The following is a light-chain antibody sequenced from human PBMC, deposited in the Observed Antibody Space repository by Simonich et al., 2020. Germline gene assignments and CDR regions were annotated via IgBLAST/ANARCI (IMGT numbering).Light chain of an antibody. CDR2: KDS. J-gene: IGLJ3*02. CDR1: VMAKKY. V-gene: IGLV3-27*01. CDR3: YSAADNNLV. Sequence: SYELTQPSSVSVSPGQTARITCSGDVMAKKYARWFQQKPGQAPVLVIYKDSERTSGSPGRVSGSSSGTTVTLTISGAQVEDEADYYCYSAADNNLVFGGGTKLTVL.